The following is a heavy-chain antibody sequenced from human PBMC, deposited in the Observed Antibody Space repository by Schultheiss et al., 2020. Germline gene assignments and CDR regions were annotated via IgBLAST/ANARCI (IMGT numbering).Heavy chain of an antibody. CDR2: INHSGST. CDR3: ATEAGPINWFDP. Sequence: SETLSLTCAVYGGSFSGYYWSWIRQPPGKGLEWIGEINHSGSTNYNPSLKSRVTISVDTSKNQFSLKLSSVTAADTAVYYCATEAGPINWFDPWGQGTLVTVSS. CDR1: GGSFSGYY. V-gene: IGHV4-34*01. J-gene: IGHJ5*02. D-gene: IGHD5-24*01.